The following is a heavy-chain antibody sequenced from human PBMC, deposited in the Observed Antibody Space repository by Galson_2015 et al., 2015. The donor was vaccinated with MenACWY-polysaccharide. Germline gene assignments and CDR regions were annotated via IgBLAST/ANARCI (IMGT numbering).Heavy chain of an antibody. V-gene: IGHV1-8*01. Sequence: SVKVSCKASGYTFTNYDINWVRQAPGQGLEWMAWMNLNSGNSGYAQKFHGRVTLTKDTSINTAYLELSSLRSEDTAMYYCARTFGDFDYWGQGTLVTVSS. J-gene: IGHJ4*02. CDR2: MNLNSGNS. D-gene: IGHD3-10*01. CDR3: ARTFGDFDY. CDR1: GYTFTNYD.